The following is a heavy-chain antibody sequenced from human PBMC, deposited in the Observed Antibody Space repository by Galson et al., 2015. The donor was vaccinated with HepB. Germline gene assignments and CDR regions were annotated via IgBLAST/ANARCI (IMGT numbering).Heavy chain of an antibody. Sequence: SVKASCKASGYTFTSYAMHWVRQAPGQRLEWMGWINAGNGNTKYSQKFQGRVTITRDTSASTAYMELSSLRSEDTAVYYCARTDTAMVMIDYWGQGTLVTVSS. V-gene: IGHV1-3*01. D-gene: IGHD5-18*01. J-gene: IGHJ4*02. CDR1: GYTFTSYA. CDR2: INAGNGNT. CDR3: ARTDTAMVMIDY.